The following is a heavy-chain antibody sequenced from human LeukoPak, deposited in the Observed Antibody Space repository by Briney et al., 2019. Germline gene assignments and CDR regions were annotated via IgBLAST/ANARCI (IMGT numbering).Heavy chain of an antibody. J-gene: IGHJ4*02. CDR2: IKQDGSEK. CDR3: ASLDYYGSGSYYPPPFDY. CDR1: GFTFSTYW. Sequence: GGSLRLSCAASGFTFSTYWMTWVRQAPGKGLEWVANIKQDGSEKYYVDSVKGRFTISRDNAKNSLYLQMNSLRAEDTAVYYCASLDYYGSGSYYPPPFDYWGQGTLVTVSS. D-gene: IGHD3-10*01. V-gene: IGHV3-7*03.